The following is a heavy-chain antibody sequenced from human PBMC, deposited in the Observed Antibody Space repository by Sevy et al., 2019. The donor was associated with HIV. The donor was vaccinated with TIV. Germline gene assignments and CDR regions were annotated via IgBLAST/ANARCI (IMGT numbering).Heavy chain of an antibody. CDR3: PREERVPVAGWTFTHRDHFDH. CDR2: IKQDGSEK. V-gene: IGHV3-7*01. Sequence: GGSLRLSCAASGFTFSNYWMTWVRQAPGKGLEWVANIKQDGSEKYYVDSVKGRFTISRDTAKNSLYLQMNSLRAEDTAVYYCPREERVPVAGWTFTHRDHFDHWGRGTLVTVSS. D-gene: IGHD6-19*01. J-gene: IGHJ4*02. CDR1: GFTFSNYW.